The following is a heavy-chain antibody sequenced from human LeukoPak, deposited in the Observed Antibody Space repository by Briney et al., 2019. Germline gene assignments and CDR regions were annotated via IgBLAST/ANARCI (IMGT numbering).Heavy chain of an antibody. CDR3: ARDGARGRYYYDSSGYDWFDP. CDR1: GGSISRGGYY. J-gene: IGHJ5*02. D-gene: IGHD3-22*01. V-gene: IGHV4-31*03. CDR2: IYYSGST. Sequence: SQTLSLTCTVSGGSISRGGYYWSWIRQHPGKGLEWIGYIYYSGSTYYNPSLKSRVTISVDTSKNQFSLKLGSVTAADTAVYYCARDGARGRYYYDSSGYDWFDPWGQGTLVTVSS.